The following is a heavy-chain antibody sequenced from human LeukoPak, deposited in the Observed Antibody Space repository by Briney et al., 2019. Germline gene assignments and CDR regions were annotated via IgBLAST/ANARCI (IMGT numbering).Heavy chain of an antibody. V-gene: IGHV3-21*01. D-gene: IGHD2-15*01. J-gene: IGHJ4*02. CDR3: AREYCSGGSCSFDY. Sequence: GGSLRLSCAASGCTFSSYSMNWVRQAPGKGLEWVSSISSSSSYIYYADSVKGRFTISRDNAKNSLYLQMNSLRAEDTAVYHCAREYCSGGSCSFDYWGQGTLVTVSS. CDR2: ISSSSSYI. CDR1: GCTFSSYS.